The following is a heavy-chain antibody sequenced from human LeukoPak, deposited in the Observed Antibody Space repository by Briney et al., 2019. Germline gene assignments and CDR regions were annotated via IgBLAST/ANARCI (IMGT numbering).Heavy chain of an antibody. D-gene: IGHD3-22*01. V-gene: IGHV3-23*01. CDR2: ISGSGGST. CDR1: GFTFSSYA. J-gene: IGHJ4*02. CDR3: AKYYYDSSGYYYDPIYFDY. Sequence: SEGSKRLSCAASGFTFSSYAMSWVRQAPGKGLEWVSAISGSGGSTYYADSVKGRFTISRDNSKNTLYLQMNSLRAEDTAVYYCAKYYYDSSGYYYDPIYFDYWGQGTRFTVSS.